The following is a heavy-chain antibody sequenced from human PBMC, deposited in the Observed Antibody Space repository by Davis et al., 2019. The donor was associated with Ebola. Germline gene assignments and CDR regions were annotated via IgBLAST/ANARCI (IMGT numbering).Heavy chain of an antibody. CDR1: GGSISSYY. J-gene: IGHJ4*02. V-gene: IGHV4-59*01. CDR2: IYYSGSA. Sequence: MPSETLSLTCTVSGGSISSYYWSWIRQPPGKGLEWIGYIYYSGSANYNPSLKSRVTISVDTSKNQFSLKLRSVTAADTAVYYCGRDGYNFSFFDYWGQGTLVTVSS. CDR3: GRDGYNFSFFDY. D-gene: IGHD5-24*01.